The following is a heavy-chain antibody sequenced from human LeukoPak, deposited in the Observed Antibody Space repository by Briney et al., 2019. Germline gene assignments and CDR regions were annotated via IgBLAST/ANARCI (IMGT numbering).Heavy chain of an antibody. CDR1: GGSISSASYY. V-gene: IGHV4-30-4*01. CDR3: AREGVSTVRGIIMLDAFDI. D-gene: IGHD3-10*01. J-gene: IGHJ3*02. CDR2: TSYRRSP. Sequence: SETLSLTCTVSGGSISSASYYWSWIRQPPGKGLEWIGYTSYRRSPDYNPSLKSRLTISVDTSKNQFSLRLSSVTDADTAVYFCAREGVSTVRGIIMLDAFDIWGQGTMVTVSS.